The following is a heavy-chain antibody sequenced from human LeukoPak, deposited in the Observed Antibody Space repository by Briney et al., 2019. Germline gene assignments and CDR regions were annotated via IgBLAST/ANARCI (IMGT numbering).Heavy chain of an antibody. CDR1: GFTFSSYA. D-gene: IGHD5-18*01. Sequence: PGGSLRLSCAASGFTFSSYAMSRVRQAPGKGLEWVSAISGSGGSTYYADSVEGRFTISRDNSKNTLYLQMNSLRAEDTAVYYCAKDPGYSYGTYYFDYWGQGTLVTVSS. CDR2: ISGSGGST. CDR3: AKDPGYSYGTYYFDY. J-gene: IGHJ4*02. V-gene: IGHV3-23*01.